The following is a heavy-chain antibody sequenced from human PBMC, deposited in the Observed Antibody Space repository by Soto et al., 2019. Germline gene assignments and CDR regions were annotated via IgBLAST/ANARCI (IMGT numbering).Heavy chain of an antibody. J-gene: IGHJ4*02. Sequence: PGGSLRLSCAASGFTFSSYAMSWVRQAPGKGLEWVSAISGSGGSTYYADSVKGRFTISRDNSKNTLYLQMNSLRAEDTAVYYCAKDYLRYWSSTSCYYCDYWGQGTMGIVSA. CDR1: GFTFSSYA. D-gene: IGHD2-2*01. CDR3: AKDYLRYWSSTSCYYCDY. CDR2: ISGSGGST. V-gene: IGHV3-23*01.